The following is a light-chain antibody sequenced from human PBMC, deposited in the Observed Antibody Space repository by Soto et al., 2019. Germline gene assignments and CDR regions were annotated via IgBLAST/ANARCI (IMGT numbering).Light chain of an antibody. CDR2: AAS. V-gene: IGKV1-16*01. CDR1: QGINNY. J-gene: IGKJ2*01. CDR3: QQYINSPYT. Sequence: DVQMTQSPSSLSASVGDRVTITCRASQGINNYLAWFQQKPGKAPQSLIYAASTLESGVPSRFSGSASGTDFTLTISSLHPEDFATYYCQQYINSPYTFGQGTKLDIK.